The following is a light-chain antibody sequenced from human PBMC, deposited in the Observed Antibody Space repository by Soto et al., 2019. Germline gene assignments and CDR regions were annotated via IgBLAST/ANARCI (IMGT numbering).Light chain of an antibody. CDR2: GAS. Sequence: EIVLTQSPGTLSLSPGERATLSCRASQSVSSNYLAWYRRKPGQAPRLRMYGASNRATGIPNRFSGSGSGTDFTLTITRLEPEDFVVYYCQQYGSSPPTFGQGTKVEI. V-gene: IGKV3-20*01. CDR3: QQYGSSPPT. J-gene: IGKJ1*01. CDR1: QSVSSNY.